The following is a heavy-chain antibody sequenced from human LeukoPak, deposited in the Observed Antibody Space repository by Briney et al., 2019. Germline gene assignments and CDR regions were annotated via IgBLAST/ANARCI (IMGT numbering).Heavy chain of an antibody. CDR1: GGSISTYY. CDR2: IYYSGST. CDR3: ARTARSSSSLNFDY. Sequence: SETLSLTCTVSGGSISTYYWSWIRQPPGKGLEYIGYIYYSGSTNYNTSLKSRVTISVDTSKNQFSLKLSSVTAADTAVYYCARTARSSSSLNFDYWGQGTLVTVSS. V-gene: IGHV4-59*08. D-gene: IGHD6-6*01. J-gene: IGHJ4*02.